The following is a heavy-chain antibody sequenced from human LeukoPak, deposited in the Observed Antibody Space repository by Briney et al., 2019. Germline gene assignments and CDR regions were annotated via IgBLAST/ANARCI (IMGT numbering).Heavy chain of an antibody. CDR1: GVSISSSSYY. CDR2: IYYSGST. CDR3: ARRYSSSWGWFDP. D-gene: IGHD6-13*01. J-gene: IGHJ5*02. Sequence: SETLSLTCTVSGVSISSSSYYWGWIRQPPGKGLEWIGSIYYSGSTYYNPSLKSRVTISVDTSKNQFSLKLSSVTAADTAVYYCARRYSSSWGWFDPWGQGTLVTVSS. V-gene: IGHV4-39*01.